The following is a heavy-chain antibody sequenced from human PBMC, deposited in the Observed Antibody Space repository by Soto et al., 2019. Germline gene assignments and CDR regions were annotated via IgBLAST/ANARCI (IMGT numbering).Heavy chain of an antibody. Sequence: PSETLSLTCTVSGGSISPFYWSWVRQPPGKGLEWIGYLYYSGNTNYNPSLKSRVTISVDASKNQVSLRLTSVTAADTAVYYCARDNGYYYDSSGYPPGQSAFDIWGQGTMVTVSS. CDR3: ARDNGYYYDSSGYPPGQSAFDI. D-gene: IGHD3-22*01. CDR2: LYYSGNT. CDR1: GGSISPFY. J-gene: IGHJ3*02. V-gene: IGHV4-59*01.